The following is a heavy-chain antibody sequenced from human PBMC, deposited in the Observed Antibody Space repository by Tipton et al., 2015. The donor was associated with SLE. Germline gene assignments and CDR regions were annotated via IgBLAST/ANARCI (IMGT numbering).Heavy chain of an antibody. Sequence: LRLSCTVSGGSLSSGNYYWVWIRQPPGKGLEWIGSIFYSGNTYYNPSLKSRITLSLDTSKNQFSLRVNSATAADTAVYYCARGGGSYYDYWGQGTLVTVSS. CDR3: ARGGGSYYDY. CDR1: GGSLSSGNYY. D-gene: IGHD1-26*01. J-gene: IGHJ4*02. V-gene: IGHV4-39*07. CDR2: IFYSGNT.